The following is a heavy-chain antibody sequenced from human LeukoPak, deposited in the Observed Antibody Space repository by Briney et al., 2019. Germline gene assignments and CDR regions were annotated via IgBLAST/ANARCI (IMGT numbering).Heavy chain of an antibody. J-gene: IGHJ5*02. D-gene: IGHD6-19*01. V-gene: IGHV4-61*05. CDR2: IYYSGST. Sequence: SETLSLTCTVSGGSISSSSYYWGWIRQPPGKGLEWIGDIYYSGSTNYNPSLKSRVTISVDTSKNQFSLKLSSVTAADTAVYYCARAADSSGWYFNWFDPWGQGTLVTVSS. CDR3: ARAADSSGWYFNWFDP. CDR1: GGSISSSSYY.